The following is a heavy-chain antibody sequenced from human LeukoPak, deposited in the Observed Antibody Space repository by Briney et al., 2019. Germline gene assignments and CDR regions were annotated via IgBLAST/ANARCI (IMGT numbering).Heavy chain of an antibody. V-gene: IGHV3-43*02. Sequence: GGSLRLSCSASGFNFYEYVMHGVRQVPGKGLEWVSLICEDGGNTYYADSVTGRFTISIDNNKNSLFLQMNSLTTEDTALYFCVKDRYWSGGSCYSPFDYWGQGNLVTVSS. J-gene: IGHJ4*02. CDR1: GFNFYEYV. CDR3: VKDRYWSGGSCYSPFDY. CDR2: ICEDGGNT. D-gene: IGHD2-15*01.